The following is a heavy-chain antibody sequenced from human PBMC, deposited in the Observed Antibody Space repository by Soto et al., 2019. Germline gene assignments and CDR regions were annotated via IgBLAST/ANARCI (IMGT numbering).Heavy chain of an antibody. D-gene: IGHD6-13*01. CDR2: IIPIFGTA. Sequence: QVQLVQSGAEVQKPGSSVKVSCKASGGTFSSYAISWVRQAPGQGLEWMGGIIPIFGTANYAQKFQGRVTITADESTSTAYMELSSLRSEDTAVYYCAFQQQLVQDSEFLNDYWGQGTLVTVSS. CDR1: GGTFSSYA. CDR3: AFQQQLVQDSEFLNDY. J-gene: IGHJ4*02. V-gene: IGHV1-69*01.